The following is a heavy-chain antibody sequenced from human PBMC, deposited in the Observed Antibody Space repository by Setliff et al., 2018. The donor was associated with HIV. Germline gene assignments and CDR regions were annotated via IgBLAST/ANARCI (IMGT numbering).Heavy chain of an antibody. CDR1: GYTFTRYG. CDR2: ISANNGNT. Sequence: ASVKVSCKASGYTFTRYGISWVRQAPGQGLEWMGWISANNGNTKYAQRLQGRVTMTTDTSTSTAYMDLRSLRSDDTAVYFCARDGEYQVLHYYYSGMDVRGQGTTVTVSS. CDR3: ARDGEYQVLHYYYSGMDV. J-gene: IGHJ6*02. D-gene: IGHD2-2*01. V-gene: IGHV1-18*01.